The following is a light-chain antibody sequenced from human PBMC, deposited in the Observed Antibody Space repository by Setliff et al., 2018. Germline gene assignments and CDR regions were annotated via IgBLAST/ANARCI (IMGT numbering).Light chain of an antibody. CDR3: GLLVSSGLYV. J-gene: IGLJ1*01. CDR2: STN. V-gene: IGLV8-61*01. CDR1: SGSVSTNYY. Sequence: QTVVTQEPSFSVSPGGTVTLTCGLSSGSVSTNYYPTWYQLTPGQAPRTLIYSTNIRSSGVPDRFSGSILGNKAALTITGAQADDESDYYCGLLVSSGLYVFGTGTKVTVL.